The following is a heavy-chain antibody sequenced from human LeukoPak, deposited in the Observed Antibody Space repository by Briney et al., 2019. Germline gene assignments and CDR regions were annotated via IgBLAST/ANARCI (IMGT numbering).Heavy chain of an antibody. CDR1: GGSISSYY. Sequence: PSETLSLTCTVSGGSISSYYWSWIRQPPGKGLEWIGYIYYSGSTNYNPSLKSRVTISVDTSKNQFSLKLSSVTAADTAVYYCASFPIHYDFWSGYPSNWGQGTLVTVSS. CDR2: IYYSGST. D-gene: IGHD3-3*01. CDR3: ASFPIHYDFWSGYPSN. V-gene: IGHV4-59*08. J-gene: IGHJ4*02.